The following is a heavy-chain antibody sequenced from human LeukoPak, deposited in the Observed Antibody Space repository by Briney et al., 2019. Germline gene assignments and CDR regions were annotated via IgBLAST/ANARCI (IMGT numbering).Heavy chain of an antibody. V-gene: IGHV1-8*01. Sequence: ASVKVSCKASGYTFTSYDINWVRQATGQGLEWMGWMNPNSGNTGYAQKFQGRVTMTRSTSISTAYMELSSLRSEDTAVYYCARGPPSWELSNWFDPWGQGTLVTVSS. J-gene: IGHJ5*02. CDR3: ARGPPSWELSNWFDP. CDR1: GYTFTSYD. CDR2: MNPNSGNT. D-gene: IGHD1-26*01.